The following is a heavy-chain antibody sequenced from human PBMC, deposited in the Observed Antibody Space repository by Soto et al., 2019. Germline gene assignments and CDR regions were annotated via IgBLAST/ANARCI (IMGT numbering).Heavy chain of an antibody. CDR2: IYYSGST. D-gene: IGHD6-25*01. CDR3: ARPHEGSSGCDNWFDP. Sequence: PSETLSLTCTVSGGSISSGDYYWSWIRQPPGKGLEWIGYIYYSGSTYYNPSLKSRVTISVDTSKNQFSLKLSSVTAADTAVYSCARPHEGSSGCDNWFDPWGQGTLVTVSS. CDR1: GGSISSGDYY. J-gene: IGHJ5*02. V-gene: IGHV4-30-4*02.